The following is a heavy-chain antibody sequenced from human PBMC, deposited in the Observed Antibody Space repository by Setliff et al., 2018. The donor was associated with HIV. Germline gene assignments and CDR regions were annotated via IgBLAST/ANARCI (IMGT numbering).Heavy chain of an antibody. D-gene: IGHD2-21*02. V-gene: IGHV3-49*04. Sequence: GGSLRLSCRTSGFTFGDYAMSWVRQAPGKGLEWGGFIRSKAYGGTTEYAASVKGRFTISRDDSKSIVYLQTNSLKTEDTAVYYWSRAGQRHSGIVVVTADDYWGQGTLVTVSS. CDR2: IRSKAYGGTT. CDR1: GFTFGDYA. J-gene: IGHJ4*02. CDR3: SRAGQRHSGIVVVTADDY.